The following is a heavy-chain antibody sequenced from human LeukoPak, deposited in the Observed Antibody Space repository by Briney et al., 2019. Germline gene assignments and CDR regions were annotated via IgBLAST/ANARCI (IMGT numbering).Heavy chain of an antibody. CDR1: GYTFTSYD. CDR2: MNPNSGNT. D-gene: IGHD3-10*01. Sequence: ASVKVSCKASGYTFTSYDINWVRQATGQGLEWMGWMNPNSGNTGYAQKFQGRVTMTRNTSISTAYMELSSLRSEDTAVYYCARDLYDSGSYAFDYWGQGTLVTVSS. J-gene: IGHJ4*02. CDR3: ARDLYDSGSYAFDY. V-gene: IGHV1-8*01.